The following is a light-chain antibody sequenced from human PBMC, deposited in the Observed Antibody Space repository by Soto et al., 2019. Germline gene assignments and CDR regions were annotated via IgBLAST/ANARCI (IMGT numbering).Light chain of an antibody. V-gene: IGKV3-15*01. CDR3: QQYNNWPPYT. J-gene: IGKJ2*01. Sequence: EIVMTQSPATLSVSPGESATLSCRASQSVSTNLAWYQQSPGQAPRLLIHSASTRATAIPARFSGSGSGTEFTLTISSLQSEDFALYYCQQYNNWPPYTFGQGTKLEIK. CDR1: QSVSTN. CDR2: SAS.